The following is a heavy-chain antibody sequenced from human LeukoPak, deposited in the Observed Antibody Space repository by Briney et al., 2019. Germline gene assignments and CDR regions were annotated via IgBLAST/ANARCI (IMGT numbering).Heavy chain of an antibody. V-gene: IGHV4-34*01. CDR2: INHSGST. CDR3: ARAYGRTGSYFDY. Sequence: SKTLSLTCAVYGGSFSGYYWSWIRQPPGKGLEWIGEINHSGSTNYNPSLKSRVTISVDTSKNQFSLKLSSVTAADTAVYYCARAYGRTGSYFDYWGQGTLVTVSS. CDR1: GGSFSGYY. J-gene: IGHJ4*02. D-gene: IGHD3-10*02.